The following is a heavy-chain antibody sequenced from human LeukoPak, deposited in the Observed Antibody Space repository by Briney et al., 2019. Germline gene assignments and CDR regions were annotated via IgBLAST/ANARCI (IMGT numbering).Heavy chain of an antibody. Sequence: GASVKVSCKASGYTFTGYYIHWVRQAPGQGLEWMGWINPNSGGTNYAQKFQGRVTMTRDTSITTAYMGLSRLRSDDTAVYYCAKGRVVAGSKPLTYHWFDPWGQGTLVTVSS. CDR3: AKGRVVAGSKPLTYHWFDP. V-gene: IGHV1-2*02. CDR1: GYTFTGYY. D-gene: IGHD6-19*01. CDR2: INPNSGGT. J-gene: IGHJ5*02.